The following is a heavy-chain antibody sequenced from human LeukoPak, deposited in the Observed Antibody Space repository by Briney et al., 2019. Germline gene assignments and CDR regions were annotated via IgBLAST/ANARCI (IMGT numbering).Heavy chain of an antibody. CDR2: ISGSGGST. CDR3: AKPNYGDYVSVPFDY. J-gene: IGHJ4*02. CDR1: GFTFSSYA. D-gene: IGHD4-17*01. Sequence: GGSLRLSCAASGFTFSSYAMSWVRRAPGKGLEWVSAISGSGGSTYYADSVKGRFTFSRDNSKNTLYLQMNSLRAEDTAVYYCAKPNYGDYVSVPFDYWGQGTLVTVSS. V-gene: IGHV3-23*01.